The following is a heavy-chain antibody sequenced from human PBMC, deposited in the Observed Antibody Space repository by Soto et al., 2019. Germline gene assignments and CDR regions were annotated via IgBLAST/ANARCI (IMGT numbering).Heavy chain of an antibody. CDR2: IYYSGST. CDR1: GGSISSYY. D-gene: IGHD6-19*01. Sequence: SETLSLTCTVSGGSISSYYWSWIRQPPGKGLEWIGYIYYSGSTNYNPSLKSRVTISVDTSKNQFSLKLRSVTAADTVVYYCAIDLYSSGWYDYYYYYGMDVWGQGTTVTVSS. CDR3: AIDLYSSGWYDYYYYYGMDV. J-gene: IGHJ6*02. V-gene: IGHV4-59*01.